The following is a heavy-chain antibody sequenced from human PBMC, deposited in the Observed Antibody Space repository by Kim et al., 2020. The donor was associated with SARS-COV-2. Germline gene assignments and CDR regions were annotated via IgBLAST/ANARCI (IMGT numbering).Heavy chain of an antibody. CDR3: SHDSHTGDV. D-gene: IGHD3-22*01. J-gene: IGHJ2*01. Sequence: GGSLRLSCAASGIDFSGAWMSWVRQAPGKGLEWVGRIKSKSSGGTIEYAAPVKGRFSISRDDSKDTLYLQMNSLRGEDTAVYYCSHDSHTGDVFGRGTLVTVSS. CDR2: IKSKSSGGTI. V-gene: IGHV3-15*01. CDR1: GIDFSGAW.